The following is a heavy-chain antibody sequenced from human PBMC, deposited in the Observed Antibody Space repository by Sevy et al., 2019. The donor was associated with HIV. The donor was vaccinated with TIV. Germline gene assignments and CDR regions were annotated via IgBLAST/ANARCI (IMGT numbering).Heavy chain of an antibody. CDR2: ISSSGSTI. CDR1: GFTFSDYY. J-gene: IGHJ3*02. V-gene: IGHV3-11*01. D-gene: IGHD3-3*01. CDR3: ARKNYDFWSGSYDAFDI. Sequence: GGSLRLSCAASGFTFSDYYMSWIRQAPGKGLEWVSYISSSGSTIYYADSVKGGFTSSRDNAKNSLYLQMNSLRAEDTAVYYCARKNYDFWSGSYDAFDIWGQGTMVTVSS.